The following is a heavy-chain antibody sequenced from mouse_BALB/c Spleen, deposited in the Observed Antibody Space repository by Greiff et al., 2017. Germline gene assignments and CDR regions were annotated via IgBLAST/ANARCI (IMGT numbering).Heavy chain of an antibody. CDR3: ARIYYGTFDAMDY. J-gene: IGHJ4*01. V-gene: IGHV5-4*02. Sequence: EVQVVESGGGLVKPGGSLKLSCAASGFTFSDYYMYWVRQTPEKRLEWVATISDGGSYTYYPDSVKGRFTISRDNAKNNLYLQMSSLKSEDTAMYYGARIYYGTFDAMDYWGQGTSVTVSA. CDR1: GFTFSDYY. CDR2: ISDGGSYT. D-gene: IGHD2-1*01.